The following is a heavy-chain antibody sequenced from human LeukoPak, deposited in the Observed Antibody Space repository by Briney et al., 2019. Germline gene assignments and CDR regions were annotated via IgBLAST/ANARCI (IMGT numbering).Heavy chain of an antibody. CDR1: GFTFSSYW. V-gene: IGHV3-7*01. CDR2: IEQDGSEK. CDR3: ARDPEGCLQFGYYFDY. Sequence: PGGSLRLSCAASGFTFSSYWMSWVRQAPGKGLEWVANIEQDGSEKYYVDSVKGRFTISRDNAKNSLYLQMNSLRAEDTAVYYCARDPEGCLQFGYYFDYWGQGTLVTVSS. J-gene: IGHJ4*02. D-gene: IGHD5-24*01.